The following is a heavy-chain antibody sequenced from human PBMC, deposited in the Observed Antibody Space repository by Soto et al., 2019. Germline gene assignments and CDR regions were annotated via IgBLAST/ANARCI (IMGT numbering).Heavy chain of an antibody. CDR3: ARVYCSSTSCYTLSRGMDV. CDR1: GYSFTSYW. V-gene: IGHV5-10-1*01. Sequence: GESLKISCKGSGYSFTSYWISWVRQMPGKGLEWMGRIDPSDSYTNYSPSFQGHVTISADKSISTAYLQWSSLKASDTAMYYCARVYCSSTSCYTLSRGMDVWGQGTTVTVSS. J-gene: IGHJ6*02. D-gene: IGHD2-2*02. CDR2: IDPSDSYT.